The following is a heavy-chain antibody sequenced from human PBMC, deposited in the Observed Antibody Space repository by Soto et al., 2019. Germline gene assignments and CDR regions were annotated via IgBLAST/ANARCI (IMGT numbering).Heavy chain of an antibody. CDR1: GGTFSSYA. CDR2: IIPIFGTA. Sequence: QVQLMQSGADVKKPGSSVKVSCKASGGTFSSYAISWVRQAPGQGLEWMGGIIPIFGTANYVKKFQDRVTITADESTRTAYMELSSVRSEVTAVYYCARDKGSSGWYGWYWGQGTLVTVSS. V-gene: IGHV1-69*12. J-gene: IGHJ4*02. CDR3: ARDKGSSGWYGWY. D-gene: IGHD6-19*01.